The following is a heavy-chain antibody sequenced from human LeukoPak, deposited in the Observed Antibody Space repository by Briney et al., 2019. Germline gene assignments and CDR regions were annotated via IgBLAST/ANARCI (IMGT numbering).Heavy chain of an antibody. D-gene: IGHD2-2*01. Sequence: SETLSLTCTVSGGSISSYYWSWIRQPPGKGLEWIGYIYYSGSTNYNPSLKSRVTMSVDTSKNQFSLKLSSVTAADTAVYYCARLSPHSIVVVPAAILPDYWGQGTLVTVSS. CDR2: IYYSGST. CDR3: ARLSPHSIVVVPAAILPDY. V-gene: IGHV4-59*08. CDR1: GGSISSYY. J-gene: IGHJ4*02.